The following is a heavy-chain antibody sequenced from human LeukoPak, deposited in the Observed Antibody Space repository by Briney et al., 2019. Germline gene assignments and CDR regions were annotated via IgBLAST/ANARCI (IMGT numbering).Heavy chain of an antibody. V-gene: IGHV1-2*02. D-gene: IGHD2-2*02. J-gene: IGHJ4*02. Sequence: ASVKVSCKASGYTFTGYYMHWVRQAPGQGLEWMGWINPNSGGTNYAQKFQGRVTMIRDTSISTAYMELSRLRSDDTAVYYCARDVGYCSSTSCYNGLIFDYWGQGTLVTVSS. CDR3: ARDVGYCSSTSCYNGLIFDY. CDR2: INPNSGGT. CDR1: GYTFTGYY.